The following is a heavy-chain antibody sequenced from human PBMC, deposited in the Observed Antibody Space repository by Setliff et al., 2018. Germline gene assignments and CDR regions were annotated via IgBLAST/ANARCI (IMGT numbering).Heavy chain of an antibody. CDR2: VYSNVGT. Sequence: SETLSLTCTVSGGSINNCYWSWIRQPAGKGLEWIGRVYSNVGTNFNPSLKSRVTISVDTSKNQFSLNLSSVTAADTAVYYCARTGTYRYFDYWGQGALVTVSS. D-gene: IGHD1-26*01. J-gene: IGHJ4*02. CDR3: ARTGTYRYFDY. V-gene: IGHV4-4*07. CDR1: GGSINNCY.